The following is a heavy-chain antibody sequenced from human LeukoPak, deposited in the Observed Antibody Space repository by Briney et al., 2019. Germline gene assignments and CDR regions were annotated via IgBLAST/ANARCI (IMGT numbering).Heavy chain of an antibody. CDR2: IYYSGST. Sequence: SQTLSLTCTVSGGSISSGDYYWSWIRQPPGKGLEWIGYIYYSGSTYYNPSLKSRVTISVDTSKNQFSLKLSSVTAADTAVYYCAREGLGYCSSTSCYTYWGQGTLVTVSS. D-gene: IGHD2-2*02. V-gene: IGHV4-30-4*08. CDR3: AREGLGYCSSTSCYTY. J-gene: IGHJ4*02. CDR1: GGSISSGDYY.